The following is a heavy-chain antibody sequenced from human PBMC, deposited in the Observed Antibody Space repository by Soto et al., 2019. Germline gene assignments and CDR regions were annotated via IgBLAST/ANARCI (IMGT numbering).Heavy chain of an antibody. J-gene: IGHJ6*02. D-gene: IGHD3-9*01. V-gene: IGHV5-51*01. CDR3: AGPPHYDILTGLYYYGMDV. CDR2: IYPGDSDT. CDR1: GYSFTSYW. Sequence: GESLKISCKGSGYSFTSYWIGWVRQMPGKGLEWMGIIYPGDSDTRYSPSFQGQVTISADKSISTAYLQWSSLKASDTAMYYCAGPPHYDILTGLYYYGMDVWGQGTTVTVSS.